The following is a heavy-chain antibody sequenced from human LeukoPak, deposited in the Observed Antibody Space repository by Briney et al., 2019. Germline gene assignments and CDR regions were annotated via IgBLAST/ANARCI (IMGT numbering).Heavy chain of an antibody. CDR1: GFTFSSYW. D-gene: IGHD4-11*01. CDR3: ARGLYYYYGMDV. CDR2: IKQDGSEK. V-gene: IGHV3-7*04. J-gene: IGHJ6*02. Sequence: GGSLRLSCAASGFTFSSYWMSWDRQAPGEGLEWVANIKQDGSEKYYVDSVKGRFTISRDNAKNSLCLQMNSLRAEDTAVYYCARGLYYYYGMDVWGQGTTVTVSS.